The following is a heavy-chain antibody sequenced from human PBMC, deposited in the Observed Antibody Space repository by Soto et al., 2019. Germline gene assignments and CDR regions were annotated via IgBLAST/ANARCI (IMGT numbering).Heavy chain of an antibody. D-gene: IGHD3-3*01. CDR3: ASSIDGVRFLEWLPFDG. CDR2: ILPLRQTP. V-gene: IGHV1-69*06. J-gene: IGHJ5*02. CDR1: GGTVSSYS. Sequence: QVQLVQSGAEVKKPGSSVRVSCKSSGGTVSSYSLSWLRQAPGQGLEWVGGILPLRQTPKYAQKFQGRVTISVDKSTNTGYMDLTRLTSEDTAVYYCASSIDGVRFLEWLPFDGWGQGTLVTVSS.